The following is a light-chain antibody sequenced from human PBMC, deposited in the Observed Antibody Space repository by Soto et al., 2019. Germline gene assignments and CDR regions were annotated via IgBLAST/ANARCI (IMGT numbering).Light chain of an antibody. CDR2: DAS. CDR3: HKRTTWPIT. CDR1: QTTNDW. V-gene: IGKV1-5*01. Sequence: DIQMTQSPSTLSASVGDRVTITCRDSQTTNDWLAWHQQTPGKAKKLMIPDASNLESGVPARFRGSGSGTDFTLTISSLEHEDFAVYYCHKRTTWPITFGQGTRLEN. J-gene: IGKJ5*01.